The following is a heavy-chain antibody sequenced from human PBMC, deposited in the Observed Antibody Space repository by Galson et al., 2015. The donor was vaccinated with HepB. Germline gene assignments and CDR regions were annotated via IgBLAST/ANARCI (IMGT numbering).Heavy chain of an antibody. CDR3: ARPISSSWYGGFRY. V-gene: IGHV1-3*01. Sequence: SVKVSCKASGYTFTSYAMHWVRQAPGQRLEWMGWINAGNGNTKYSQKFQGRVTITRDTSASTAYMELSSLRSEDTAVYYCARPISSSWYGGFRYWGQGTLVTVSS. CDR1: GYTFTSYA. D-gene: IGHD6-13*01. J-gene: IGHJ4*02. CDR2: INAGNGNT.